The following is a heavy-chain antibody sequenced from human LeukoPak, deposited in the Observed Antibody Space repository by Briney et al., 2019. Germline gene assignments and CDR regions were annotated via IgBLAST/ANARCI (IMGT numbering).Heavy chain of an antibody. Sequence: PGASLRLSCAASGFTFSTYPMSWVRQAPGKGLEWVTSISENGAGTYYADSAKGRFTISRDNSRNTTYLQMHSLRVVDTAVYYCASQGTGYHSVWGEETLVTVSS. CDR2: ISENGAGT. CDR1: GFTFSTYP. D-gene: IGHD3/OR15-3a*01. J-gene: IGHJ4*02. V-gene: IGHV3-23*01. CDR3: ASQGTGYHSV.